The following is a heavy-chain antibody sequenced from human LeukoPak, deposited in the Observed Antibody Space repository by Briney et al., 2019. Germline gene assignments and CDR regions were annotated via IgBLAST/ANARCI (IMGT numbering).Heavy chain of an antibody. CDR2: IRFDGSVK. V-gene: IGHV3-30*02. D-gene: IGHD6-19*01. CDR3: AKDLYGSGWTPDY. CDR1: GFTFSSYG. J-gene: IGHJ4*01. Sequence: GGSLRLSCAASGFTFSSYGIHWVRQAPGKGLEWVALIRFDGSVKYYADSVKGRFTISRDNSKNTLYLQMNNVRAEDTAVYYCAKDLYGSGWTPDYWGHGTLLTVSS.